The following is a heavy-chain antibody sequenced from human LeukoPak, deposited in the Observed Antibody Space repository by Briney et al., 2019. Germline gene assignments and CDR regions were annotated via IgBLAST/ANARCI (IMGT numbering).Heavy chain of an antibody. J-gene: IGHJ3*02. D-gene: IGHD3-22*01. Sequence: GESLKISCKGSGYSFINYWIAWVRQMPGKGLEWMGIIYPGDSDTRYSPSFQGQVTISADKSISTAYLQWSSLKASDTAMYYCARRLRESTGYLGALDIWGQGTMVTVSS. CDR3: ARRLRESTGYLGALDI. CDR1: GYSFINYW. CDR2: IYPGDSDT. V-gene: IGHV5-51*01.